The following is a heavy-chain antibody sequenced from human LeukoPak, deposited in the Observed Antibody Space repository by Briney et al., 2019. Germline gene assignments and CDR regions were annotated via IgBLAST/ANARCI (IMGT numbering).Heavy chain of an antibody. J-gene: IGHJ4*02. CDR1: GGSISSYY. Sequence: SETLSLTFTVSGGSISSYYWSWIRQPPGKGLEWIGYIYYSGSTNYNPSLKSRVTISVDTSKNQFSLKLSSVTAADTAVYYCARTPILGVVIYDYWGQGTLVTVS. D-gene: IGHD3-3*01. V-gene: IGHV4-59*01. CDR2: IYYSGST. CDR3: ARTPILGVVIYDY.